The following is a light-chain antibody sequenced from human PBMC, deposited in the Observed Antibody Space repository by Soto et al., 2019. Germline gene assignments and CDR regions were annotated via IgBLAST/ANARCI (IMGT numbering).Light chain of an antibody. V-gene: IGKV3-11*01. Sequence: EVVLTQSRATLSLSPGERATLSFRASQSVSSYLAWYQQKPGQAPRLLIYDASNRATGIPARFSGSGSGTDFTLTISSLEPEDFAVYYCQQRSNWPTFGQGTKVDIK. CDR2: DAS. J-gene: IGKJ1*01. CDR1: QSVSSY. CDR3: QQRSNWPT.